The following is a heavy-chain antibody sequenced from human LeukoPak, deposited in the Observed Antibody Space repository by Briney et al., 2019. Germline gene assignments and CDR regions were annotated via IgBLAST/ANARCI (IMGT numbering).Heavy chain of an antibody. J-gene: IGHJ5*02. V-gene: IGHV3-21*01. CDR3: SSPHLGKIHRP. CDR2: ISSSSSYI. CDR1: GFTFSSYS. Sequence: GGSLRLSCAASGFTFSSYSMNWVRQAPGKGLEWVSSISSSSSYIYYADSVKGRFTISRDNAKNSLYLQMNSLRAEDTAVYYCSSPHLGKIHRPWGPGTLVHLSS.